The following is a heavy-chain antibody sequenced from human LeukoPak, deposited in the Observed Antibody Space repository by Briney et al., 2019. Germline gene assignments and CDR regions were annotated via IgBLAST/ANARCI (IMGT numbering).Heavy chain of an antibody. V-gene: IGHV1-18*01. CDR3: ARATVPAATLSY. D-gene: IGHD2-2*01. CDR2: ISAYNGNT. CDR1: GYTFARYG. Sequence: ALVKVSCKASGYTFARYGISWGRQAPGQGLEWMGWISAYNGNTTYAQKLQGRVTMTTDTSTSTAYMELRSLRSDDTAVYYCARATVPAATLSYWGQGTLVTVSS. J-gene: IGHJ4*02.